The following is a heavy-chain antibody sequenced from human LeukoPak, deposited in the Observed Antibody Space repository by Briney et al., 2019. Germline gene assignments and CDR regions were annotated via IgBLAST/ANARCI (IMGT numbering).Heavy chain of an antibody. CDR3: ARGTRTTYYYYGMDV. CDR1: GYTFTGYY. CDR2: INPNSGGT. V-gene: IGHV1-2*04. D-gene: IGHD1-14*01. Sequence: GASVKVSCKASGYTFTGYYMHWVRQAPGQGLEWMGWINPNSGGTNYAQKFQGWVTMTRDTSISTAYMELSRLRSDDTAVYYCARGTRTTYYYYGMDVWGQGTTVTVSS. J-gene: IGHJ6*02.